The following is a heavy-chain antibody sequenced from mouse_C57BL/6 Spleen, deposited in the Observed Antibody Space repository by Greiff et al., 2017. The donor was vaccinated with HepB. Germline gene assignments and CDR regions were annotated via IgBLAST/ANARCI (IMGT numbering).Heavy chain of an antibody. V-gene: IGHV1-85*01. J-gene: IGHJ2*01. CDR1: GYTFTSYD. CDR2: IYPRDGST. CDR3: ARREDYYGSSYDY. D-gene: IGHD1-1*01. Sequence: VQGVESGPELVKPGASVKLSCKASGYTFTSYDINWVKQRPGQGLEWIGWIYPRDGSTKYNEKFKGKATLTVDTSSSTAYMELHSLTSEDSAVYFCARREDYYGSSYDYWGQGTTLTVSS.